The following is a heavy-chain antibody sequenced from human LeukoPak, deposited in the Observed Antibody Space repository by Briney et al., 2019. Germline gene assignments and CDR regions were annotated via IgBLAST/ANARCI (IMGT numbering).Heavy chain of an antibody. CDR1: GFTFEDYG. D-gene: IGHD1-26*01. Sequence: PGGSLRLSREASGFTFEDYGMTWVRQRPGKGLEYVCEINWNGDNPVYENSLRGRFTISRDNAKNSVYLQMSSLRVDDTAFYYCARRSVAGATTGYYYDSWGQGTLVTVSS. J-gene: IGHJ4*02. CDR3: ARRSVAGATTGYYYDS. CDR2: INWNGDNP. V-gene: IGHV3-20*04.